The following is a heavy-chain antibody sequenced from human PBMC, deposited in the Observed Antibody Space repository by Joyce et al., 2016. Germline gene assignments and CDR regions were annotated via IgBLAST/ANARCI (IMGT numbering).Heavy chain of an antibody. CDR1: GITFSGYT. Sequence: QVQLVESGGGVVQPGRSLRLSCAASGITFSGYTMHGVRQAPGKWLEWVALISYEGSNKYYVDSVEGRFTISRDNSKNTLYLQMNSLRPEDTAVYYCARENTWRFAFDIWGQGTMVTVSS. CDR2: ISYEGSNK. J-gene: IGHJ3*02. V-gene: IGHV3-30-3*01. CDR3: ARENTWRFAFDI. D-gene: IGHD3-3*01.